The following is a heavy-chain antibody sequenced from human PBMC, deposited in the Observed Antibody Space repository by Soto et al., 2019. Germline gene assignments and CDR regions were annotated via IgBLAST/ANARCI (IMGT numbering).Heavy chain of an antibody. CDR2: IYPSGQPI. J-gene: IGHJ3*01. Sequence: EVQLVESGGGLIQPGGSLRLSCAASGFTFNSSEMYWVRQAPGKGLEWVSYIYPSGQPIFYADSVKGRFTISRDNAKNSLYLQMSSLSAEASAVYDCARRASRWGHGTMVTVSS. D-gene: IGHD1-26*01. CDR1: GFTFNSSE. CDR3: ARRASR. V-gene: IGHV3-48*03.